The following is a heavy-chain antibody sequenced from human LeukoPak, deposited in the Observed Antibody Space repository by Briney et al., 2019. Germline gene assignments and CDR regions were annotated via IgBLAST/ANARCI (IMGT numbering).Heavy chain of an antibody. D-gene: IGHD3-22*01. CDR3: AIYDSSGYYNY. CDR1: GFTFSSYA. J-gene: IGHJ4*02. CDR2: ISGSGGST. V-gene: IGHV3-23*01. Sequence: GGSLRLSCAASGFTFSSYAMSWVRQAPGKGLEWVSAISGSGGSTYYADSVKGRFTISRDNSKNTLYLQMNSLRAEDTAVYYCAIYDSSGYYNYWGQGTLVTVSS.